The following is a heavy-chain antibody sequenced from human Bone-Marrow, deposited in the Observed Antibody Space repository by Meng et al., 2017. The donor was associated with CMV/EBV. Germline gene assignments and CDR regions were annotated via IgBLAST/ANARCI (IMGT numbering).Heavy chain of an antibody. CDR3: ARQIGITMIAY. CDR1: GGTFSSYA. CDR2: IIPTLGIA. V-gene: IGHV1-69*10. D-gene: IGHD3-22*01. J-gene: IGHJ4*02. Sequence: SVKVSCKASGGTFSSYAISWVRQAPGQGLEWMGGIIPTLGIANYAQKFQGRVTITADKSTSTAYMELSSLRSEDTAVYYCARQIGITMIAYWGQGKLVTVSS.